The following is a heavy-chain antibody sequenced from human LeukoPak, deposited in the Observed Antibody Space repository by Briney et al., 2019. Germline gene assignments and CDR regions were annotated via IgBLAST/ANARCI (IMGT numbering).Heavy chain of an antibody. CDR2: ISAYNGNT. CDR3: ARDGDIVLMVYAMAVDYYYHMDV. CDR1: GYTFTSYG. V-gene: IGHV1-18*01. D-gene: IGHD2-8*01. Sequence: SVKVSCKASGYTFTSYGISWVRQAPGQGLEWMGWISAYNGNTNYAQKLQGRVTMTTDTSTSTAYMELRSLRSDDTAVYYCARDGDIVLMVYAMAVDYYYHMDVWGKGTTVTVSS. J-gene: IGHJ6*03.